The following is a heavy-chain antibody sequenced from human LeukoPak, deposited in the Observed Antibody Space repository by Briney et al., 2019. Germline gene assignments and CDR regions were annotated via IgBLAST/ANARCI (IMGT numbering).Heavy chain of an antibody. CDR3: ARESGSRSYYYYMDV. D-gene: IGHD2-2*01. CDR2: IKQDGSEK. J-gene: IGHJ6*03. CDR1: GFTFSSYW. V-gene: IGHV3-7*01. Sequence: PGGSLRLSCAASGFTFSSYWMSWVRQAPRKGLEWVANIKQDGSEKYYVDSVKGRFTISRDNAKNSLYLQMTSLRAEDTAVYYCARESGSRSYYYYMDVWGKGTTVTVSS.